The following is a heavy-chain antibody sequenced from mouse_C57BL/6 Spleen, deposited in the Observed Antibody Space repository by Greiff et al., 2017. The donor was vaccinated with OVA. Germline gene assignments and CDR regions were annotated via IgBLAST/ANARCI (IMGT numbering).Heavy chain of an antibody. J-gene: IGHJ2*01. Sequence: ESGPGLVKPSQSLSLTCSVTGYSITSGYYWNWIRQFPGNKLEWMGYISYDGSNNYNPSLKNRISITRDTSKNQFFLKLNSVTTEDTATYYCAREGEGFDDWGQGTTLTVSS. CDR3: AREGEGFDD. V-gene: IGHV3-6*01. CDR2: ISYDGSN. CDR1: GYSITSGYY.